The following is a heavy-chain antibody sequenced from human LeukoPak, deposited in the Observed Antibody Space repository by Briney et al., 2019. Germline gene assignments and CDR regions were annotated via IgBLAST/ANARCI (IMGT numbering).Heavy chain of an antibody. CDR1: GGTFSSYA. V-gene: IGHV1-69*13. CDR3: ARDVFRAAAGRELRYFDY. CDR2: IIPIFGTA. J-gene: IGHJ4*02. D-gene: IGHD6-13*01. Sequence: GASVRVSCKASGGTFSSYAISWVRQAPGQGLEWMGGIIPIFGTANYAQKFQGRVTITADESTSTAYMELSSLRSEDTAVYYCARDVFRAAAGRELRYFDYWGQGTLVTVSS.